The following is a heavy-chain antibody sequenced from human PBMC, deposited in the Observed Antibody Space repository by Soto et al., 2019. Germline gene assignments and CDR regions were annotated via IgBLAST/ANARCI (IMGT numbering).Heavy chain of an antibody. CDR1: GGSISSYY. V-gene: IGHV4-4*07. J-gene: IGHJ5*02. Sequence: SETLSLTCTVSGGSISSYYWSWIRQPAGKGLEWIGRIYTSGSTNYNPSLKSRVTMSVGTSKNQFSLKLSSVTAADTAVYYCARAIPIVVVPAARVVNNWFDHWGQGALVTV. CDR3: ARAIPIVVVPAARVVNNWFDH. D-gene: IGHD2-2*01. CDR2: IYTSGST.